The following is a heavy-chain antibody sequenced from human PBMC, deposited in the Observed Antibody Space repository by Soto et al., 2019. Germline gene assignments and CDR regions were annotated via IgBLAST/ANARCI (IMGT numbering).Heavy chain of an antibody. D-gene: IGHD4-17*01. Sequence: QVQLVQSGAEVKKPGSSVKVSCKASGGTFSPYGMNWVRQAPGQGLEWMGSIIPLYGTTNYAQTFQGRVTMTADESTSTVYMDLRSLISEDTAIYYCARGPRATVTSLDPWGQGTLVTVSS. CDR1: GGTFSPYG. V-gene: IGHV1-69*18. CDR2: IIPLYGTT. J-gene: IGHJ5*02. CDR3: ARGPRATVTSLDP.